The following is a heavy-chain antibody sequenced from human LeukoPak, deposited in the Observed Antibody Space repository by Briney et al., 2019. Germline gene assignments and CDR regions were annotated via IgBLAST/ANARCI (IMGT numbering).Heavy chain of an antibody. CDR1: GFTFSNHG. CDR3: ARAYSETYGLGYYYMDV. V-gene: IGHV3-21*01. Sequence: GGTLRLSCAASGFTFSNHGMNWVRLAPGKGLEWVSSICSSSSYIYYADSVKGRFTISRDNAKNSLYLQMNSLRAEDTAVYYCARAYSETYGLGYYYMDVWGKGTTVTISS. CDR2: ICSSSSYI. D-gene: IGHD1-26*01. J-gene: IGHJ6*03.